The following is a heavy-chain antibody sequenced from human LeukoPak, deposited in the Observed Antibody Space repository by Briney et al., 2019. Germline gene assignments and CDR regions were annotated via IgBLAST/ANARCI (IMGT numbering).Heavy chain of an antibody. Sequence: PGGSLSLSCAASGFTFSDYYMSWIRQAPGKELEWISYLSNSGNTIYYADSVKGRFTISRDNAKNSLYLQMNSLRAEDTAVYYCARVAVTGIGVDYWGQGILVTGSS. CDR3: ARVAVTGIGVDY. CDR1: GFTFSDYY. V-gene: IGHV3-11*04. D-gene: IGHD6-19*01. CDR2: LSNSGNTI. J-gene: IGHJ4*02.